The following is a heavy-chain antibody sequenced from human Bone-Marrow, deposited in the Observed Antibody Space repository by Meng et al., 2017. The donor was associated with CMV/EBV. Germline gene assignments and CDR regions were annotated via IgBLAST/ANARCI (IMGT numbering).Heavy chain of an antibody. CDR2: ISWNSGSI. V-gene: IGHV3-9*01. Sequence: SLKISCAASGFTFDDYAMHWVRQAPGKGLEWVSGISWNSGSIGYADSVKGRFTISRDNAKNSLYLQMNSLRAEDTALYYCAKDRGMTTVTTPWFDPWGQGTLVTVSS. J-gene: IGHJ5*02. D-gene: IGHD4-17*01. CDR1: GFTFDDYA. CDR3: AKDRGMTTVTTPWFDP.